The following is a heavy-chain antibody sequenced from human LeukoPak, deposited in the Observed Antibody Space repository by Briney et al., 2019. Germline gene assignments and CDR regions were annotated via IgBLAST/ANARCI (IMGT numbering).Heavy chain of an antibody. CDR2: ISAYNGNT. J-gene: IGHJ4*02. CDR3: AREGGIAVAGTSDY. CDR1: GYTFTSYG. V-gene: IGHV1-18*01. D-gene: IGHD6-19*01. Sequence: ASVKVSCKASGYTFTSYGTSWVRQAPGQGLEWMGWISAYNGNTNYAQKLQGRVTMTTDTSTSTAYMELRSLRSDDTAVYYCAREGGIAVAGTSDYWGQGTLVTVSS.